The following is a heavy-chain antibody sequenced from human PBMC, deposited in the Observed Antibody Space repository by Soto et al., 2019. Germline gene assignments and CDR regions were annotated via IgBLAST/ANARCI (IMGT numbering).Heavy chain of an antibody. CDR1: GASISGYF. CDR3: ARRFCGGSCPRWYFDF. V-gene: IGHV4-59*08. D-gene: IGHD2-15*01. J-gene: IGHJ2*01. Sequence: QVQLQESGPGLVKPSETLSLTCTVSGASISGYFWSWIRQPPGKGLEWIGNIYYSGSTNYNPSLKSRVPISADTSNNQFSLNLSSVTAADTAVYYCARRFCGGSCPRWYFDFWGRGTLVTVSS. CDR2: IYYSGST.